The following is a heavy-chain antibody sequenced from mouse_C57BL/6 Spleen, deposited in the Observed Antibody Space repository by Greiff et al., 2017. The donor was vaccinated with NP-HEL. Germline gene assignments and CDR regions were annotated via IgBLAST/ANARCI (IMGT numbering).Heavy chain of an antibody. CDR1: GFTFSDYG. V-gene: IGHV5-17*01. D-gene: IGHD1-1*01. J-gene: IGHJ3*01. CDR2: ISSGSSTI. Sequence: EVKLVESGGGLVKPGGSLKLSCAASGFTFSDYGMHWVRQAPEKGLEWVAYISSGSSTIYYADTVKGRFTISRDNAKNTLFLQMTSLRSEDTAMYYCARPLYYGSSPFAYWGQGTLVTVSA. CDR3: ARPLYYGSSPFAY.